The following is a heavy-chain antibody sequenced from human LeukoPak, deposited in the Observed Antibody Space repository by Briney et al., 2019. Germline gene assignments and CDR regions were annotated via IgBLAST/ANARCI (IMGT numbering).Heavy chain of an antibody. D-gene: IGHD3-22*01. Sequence: RPSETLSLTCTVSGGSISSYYWSWIRQPPGKGLEWIGYIYYSGSTYYNPSLKSRVTISVDTSKNQFSLKLSSVTAADTAVYYCARKPTYYYDSSGYYQDYWGQGTLVTVSS. CDR3: ARKPTYYYDSSGYYQDY. CDR2: IYYSGST. CDR1: GGSISSYY. V-gene: IGHV4-59*08. J-gene: IGHJ4*02.